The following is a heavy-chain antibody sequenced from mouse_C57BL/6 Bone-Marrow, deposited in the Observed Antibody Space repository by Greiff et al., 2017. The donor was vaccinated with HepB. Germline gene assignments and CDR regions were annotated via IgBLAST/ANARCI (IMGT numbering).Heavy chain of an antibody. Sequence: VQLQQPGAELVRPGSSVKLSCKASGYTFTSYWMHWVKQRPIQGLEWIGNIDPSDSETHYNQKFKDKATLTVDKSSSTAYMQLSSLTSEDSAVYYCARYVYYGSTYWYFDVWGTGTTVTVSS. CDR3: ARYVYYGSTYWYFDV. V-gene: IGHV1-52*01. D-gene: IGHD1-1*01. CDR2: IDPSDSET. CDR1: GYTFTSYW. J-gene: IGHJ1*03.